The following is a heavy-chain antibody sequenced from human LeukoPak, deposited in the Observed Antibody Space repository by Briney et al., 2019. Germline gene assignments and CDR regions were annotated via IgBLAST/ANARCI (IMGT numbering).Heavy chain of an antibody. CDR3: ARHSSYGDVPLY. Sequence: PSETLSLTCTVSVGSISSYYWSWIRQPPGKGLEWIGYIYYSGSTNYNPSLKSRVTISVDTSKNQFSLKLSSVTAADTAVYYCARHSSYGDVPLYWGQGTLVTVSS. CDR1: VGSISSYY. V-gene: IGHV4-59*08. J-gene: IGHJ4*02. CDR2: IYYSGST. D-gene: IGHD4-17*01.